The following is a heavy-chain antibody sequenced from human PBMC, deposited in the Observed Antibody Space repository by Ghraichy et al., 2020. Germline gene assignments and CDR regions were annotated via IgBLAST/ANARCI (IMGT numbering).Heavy chain of an antibody. Sequence: SETLSLTCTVSGDSFNNDYWSWIRQSPGKGLEWIGYIYYSGNTNYNPSLKSRVTISLDTSKNQFSLKLNSVTAADTALYYCAREYGDYGGVDYWGQGTLVTVSS. CDR2: IYYSGNT. CDR3: AREYGDYGGVDY. CDR1: GDSFNNDY. J-gene: IGHJ4*02. V-gene: IGHV4-59*01. D-gene: IGHD4-17*01.